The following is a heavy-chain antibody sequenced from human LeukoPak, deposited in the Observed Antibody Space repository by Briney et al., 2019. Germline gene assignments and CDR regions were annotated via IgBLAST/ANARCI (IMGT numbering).Heavy chain of an antibody. D-gene: IGHD6-19*01. CDR2: ISYDGSNK. Sequence: GGSLRLSCAASGFTFSSYAMHWVRQAPGKGLEWVAVISYDGSNKYYADSVKGRFTISRDNAKNSLYLQTNSLRAEDTAVYYCAPGYSSAESYYFDYWGQGTLVTVSS. V-gene: IGHV3-30*04. CDR1: GFTFSSYA. J-gene: IGHJ4*02. CDR3: APGYSSAESYYFDY.